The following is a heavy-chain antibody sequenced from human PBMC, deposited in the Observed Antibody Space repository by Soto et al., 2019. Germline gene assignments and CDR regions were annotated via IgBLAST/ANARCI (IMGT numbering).Heavy chain of an antibody. Sequence: SETLSLTCTVSGGSISSGDYYWSWIRQPPGKGLEWIGYIYYSGSTYYNPSLKSRVTISVDTPKNQFSLKLSSVTAADTAVYYCAREKGSGVGWFDPWGQGTLVTVSS. CDR1: GGSISSGDYY. CDR2: IYYSGST. CDR3: AREKGSGVGWFDP. D-gene: IGHD3-10*01. V-gene: IGHV4-30-4*01. J-gene: IGHJ5*02.